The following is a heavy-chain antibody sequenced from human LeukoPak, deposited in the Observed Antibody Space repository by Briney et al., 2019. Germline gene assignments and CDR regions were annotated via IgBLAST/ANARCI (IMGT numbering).Heavy chain of an antibody. V-gene: IGHV4-59*01. J-gene: IGHJ4*02. Sequence: SETLSLTCTVSGGSISNYYWSWIRQPPGKGLEWIGYVYYSGTTNYNSSLRGRVTISVDTSKNQLSLKPNSVTAADTAVYYCARIVPYNYGYVDYWGQGTLVTVSS. CDR2: VYYSGTT. CDR3: ARIVPYNYGYVDY. D-gene: IGHD5-18*01. CDR1: GGSISNYY.